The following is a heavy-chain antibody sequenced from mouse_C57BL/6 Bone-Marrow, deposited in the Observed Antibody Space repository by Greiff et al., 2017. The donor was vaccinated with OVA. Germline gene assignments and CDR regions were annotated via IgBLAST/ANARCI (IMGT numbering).Heavy chain of an antibody. J-gene: IGHJ4*01. CDR3: ASPPLDSSGPNPCYYYAMDY. V-gene: IGHV1-64*01. CDR2: IHPNSGST. CDR1: GYTFTSYW. D-gene: IGHD3-2*02. Sequence: VQLQQPGAELVKPGASVKLSCKASGYTFTSYWMHWVKQRPGQGLEWIGMIHPNSGSTNYNEKFKSKATLTVDKSSSTAYMQLSSLTSEDSAVYYCASPPLDSSGPNPCYYYAMDYWGQGTSVTVSS.